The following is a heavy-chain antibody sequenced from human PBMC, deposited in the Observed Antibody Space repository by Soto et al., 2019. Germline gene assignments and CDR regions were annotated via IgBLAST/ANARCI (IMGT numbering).Heavy chain of an antibody. V-gene: IGHV3-23*01. J-gene: IGHJ4*02. CDR2: ISGSGGST. Sequence: EVQLLESGGGLVQPGGSLRLSCAASGFTFSSDAMSWVRQAPGKGLEWVSAISGSGGSTYYADSVKGRFTISRDNSKNTLYLQMNSLRAEDTAVYYCAKISASGGVAGTMPGAHFDYWGQGTLVTVSS. CDR1: GFTFSSDA. CDR3: AKISASGGVAGTMPGAHFDY. D-gene: IGHD6-19*01.